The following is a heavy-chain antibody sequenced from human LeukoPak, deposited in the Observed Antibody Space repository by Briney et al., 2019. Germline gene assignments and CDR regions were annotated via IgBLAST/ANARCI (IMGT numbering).Heavy chain of an antibody. CDR1: GYTFTGYY. D-gene: IGHD4-23*01. V-gene: IGHV1-2*02. J-gene: IGHJ4*02. CDR2: INANSGGT. CDR3: ARDGHGGNSFDY. Sequence: ASVTVSCKASGYTFTGYYMHWVRQAPGQGLEWMGWINANSGGTDYAQKFQDRVTMTRDASISTAYMELSRLTSDDTAVYYCARDGHGGNSFDYWGQGTLVTVSS.